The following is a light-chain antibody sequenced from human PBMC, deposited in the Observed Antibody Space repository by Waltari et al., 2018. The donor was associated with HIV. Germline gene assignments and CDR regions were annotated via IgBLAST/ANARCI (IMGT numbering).Light chain of an antibody. J-gene: IGLJ1*01. CDR1: TSNVGSNF. Sequence: QSVLTQPPSASGTPGQRVTISCSGTTSNVGSNFVSWYQKLPGTAPKLLIYRDNRRPSGVPDRFSGSKSGASASLAISGLRSEDEADYYCATWDGSLGGAYVFGAGTKVSVL. V-gene: IGLV1-47*01. CDR2: RDN. CDR3: ATWDGSLGGAYV.